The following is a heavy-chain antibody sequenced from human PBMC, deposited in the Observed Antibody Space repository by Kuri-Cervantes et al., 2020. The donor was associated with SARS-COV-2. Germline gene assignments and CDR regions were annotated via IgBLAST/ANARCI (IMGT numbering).Heavy chain of an antibody. Sequence: GGSLRLSCAASGFTFSSYAMHWVRQAPGKGLEWVAVISYDGSNKYYADSVKGRFTISRDNAKKSLYVQMNSLRAVDTAVYYCARAGERYYDFWSGHLPNDAVDVWGRGTMVTVSS. CDR1: GFTFSSYA. J-gene: IGHJ3*01. V-gene: IGHV3-30-3*01. CDR3: ARAGERYYDFWSGHLPNDAVDV. CDR2: ISYDGSNK. D-gene: IGHD3-3*01.